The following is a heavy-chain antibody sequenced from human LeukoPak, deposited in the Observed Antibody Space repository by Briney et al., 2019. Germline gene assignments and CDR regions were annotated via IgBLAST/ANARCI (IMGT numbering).Heavy chain of an antibody. CDR1: GGSIRTSIYY. CDR2: IYHGGST. D-gene: IGHD1-14*01. V-gene: IGHV4-39*07. J-gene: IGHJ4*02. Sequence: SETLSLTCTVSGGSIRTSIYYWGWIRQPPGKGLELIGNIYHGGSTYYTPSLRSRVTMSVDTSKNQFSLKLNSVTAADTAVYYCARTPPGPDYRCWGQGILVTVSS. CDR3: ARTPPGPDYRC.